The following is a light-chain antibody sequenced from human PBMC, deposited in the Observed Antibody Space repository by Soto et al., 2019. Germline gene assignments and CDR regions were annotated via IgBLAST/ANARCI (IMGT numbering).Light chain of an antibody. CDR2: EAS. CDR1: SSDAGGYYY. V-gene: IGLV2-14*01. Sequence: QSVLTQPASVSGSPGQSITISCTGTSSDAGGYYYVSWYQHHPGKAPKLIIYEASNRPSGVPDRFSGSKSGNTASLTISGLQAADEADYYCSLYTSENTYVFGTGTKLTVL. J-gene: IGLJ1*01. CDR3: SLYTSENTYV.